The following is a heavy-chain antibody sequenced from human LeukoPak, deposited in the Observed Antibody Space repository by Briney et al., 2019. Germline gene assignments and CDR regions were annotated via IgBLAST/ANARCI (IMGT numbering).Heavy chain of an antibody. J-gene: IGHJ3*02. CDR1: GFTFSSYA. CDR2: MSSNGGST. D-gene: IGHD1-14*01. Sequence: GGSLRLSCAASGFTFSSYAMHWVRQAPGKGLEYVSAMSSNGGSTYYANSVKGRFTISRDNSKNTLYLQMGSLRAEDMAVYYCARDRKTDDAFDIWSQGTMVTVSS. V-gene: IGHV3-64*01. CDR3: ARDRKTDDAFDI.